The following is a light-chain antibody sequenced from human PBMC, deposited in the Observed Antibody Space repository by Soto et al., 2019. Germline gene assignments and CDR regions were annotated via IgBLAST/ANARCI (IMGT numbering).Light chain of an antibody. Sequence: DIQLTQSPSFLSAYVGDRVTITCQASQGIISYLAWYQQKPGKAPQLLISGASTVQSAVPSRFSGGVSATDGTITISSLQKEDASTYDCQQLKSYTLTFGGGTKVDIK. CDR1: QGIISY. CDR3: QQLKSYTLT. V-gene: IGKV1-9*01. J-gene: IGKJ4*01. CDR2: GAS.